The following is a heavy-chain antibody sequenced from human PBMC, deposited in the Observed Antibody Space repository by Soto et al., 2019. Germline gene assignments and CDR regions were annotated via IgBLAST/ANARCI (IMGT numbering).Heavy chain of an antibody. CDR1: GFTFSNAW. D-gene: IGHD4-17*01. CDR2: IKSKTDGGTT. V-gene: IGHV3-15*01. J-gene: IGHJ6*03. CDR3: TTAFGDSNYYYYYYMDV. Sequence: GGSLRLSCAASGFTFSNAWMSWVRQAPGKGLEWVGRIKSKTDGGTTDYAAPVKGRFTISRDDSKNTLYLQMNSLKTEDTAVYYCTTAFGDSNYYYYYYMDVWGKGTTVTVSS.